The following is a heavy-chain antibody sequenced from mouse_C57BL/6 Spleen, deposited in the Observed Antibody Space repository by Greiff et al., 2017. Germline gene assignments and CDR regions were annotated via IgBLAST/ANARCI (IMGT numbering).Heavy chain of an antibody. V-gene: IGHV1-7*01. J-gene: IGHJ1*03. D-gene: IGHD2-1*01. Sequence: QVQLQQSGAELAKPGASVKLSCKASGYTFTSYWMHWVKQRPGQGLEWIGYINPSSGYTKYNQKFKDKATLTADKSYSTAYMQLSGLTYDDSAVYYCASYYGSLNVWGTGTTVTVSS. CDR3: ASYYGSLNV. CDR2: INPSSGYT. CDR1: GYTFTSYW.